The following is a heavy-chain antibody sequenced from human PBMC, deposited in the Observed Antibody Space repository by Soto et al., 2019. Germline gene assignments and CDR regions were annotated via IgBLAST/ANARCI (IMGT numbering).Heavy chain of an antibody. J-gene: IGHJ4*02. CDR3: ARVAIPLSCFDY. V-gene: IGHV4-30-4*01. D-gene: IGHD2-21*01. Sequence: SETLSLTCTVSGGSIISGDYYWSWLRQPPGKGLEWIGYIYYSGSTYYNPSLKSRVTISVDTSKNQFSLKLSSVTAADTAVYYCARVAIPLSCFDYWGQGTLVTVSS. CDR2: IYYSGST. CDR1: GGSIISGDYY.